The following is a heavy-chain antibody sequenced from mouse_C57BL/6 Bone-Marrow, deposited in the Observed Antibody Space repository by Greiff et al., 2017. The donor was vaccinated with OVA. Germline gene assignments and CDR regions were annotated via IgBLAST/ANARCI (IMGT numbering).Heavy chain of an antibody. CDR3: AYYYGSSWSSYFDY. D-gene: IGHD1-1*01. CDR2: IYPRSGNT. J-gene: IGHJ2*01. CDR1: GYTFTSYG. Sequence: VKLQESGAELARPGASVKLSCKASGYTFTSYGISWVKQRTGQGLEWIGEIYPRSGNTYYNEKFKGKATLTADKSSSTAYMELRSLTSEDSAVYFCAYYYGSSWSSYFDYWGQGTTLTVSS. V-gene: IGHV1-81*01.